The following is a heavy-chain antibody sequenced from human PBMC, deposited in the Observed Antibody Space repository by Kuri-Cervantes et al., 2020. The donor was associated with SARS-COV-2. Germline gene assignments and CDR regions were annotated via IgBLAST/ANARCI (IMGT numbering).Heavy chain of an antibody. CDR3: AKDPAGSGSTGAFDI. D-gene: IGHD3-10*01. V-gene: IGHV3-9*01. CDR1: GFTFDDYA. Sequence: GGSLRLSCAASGFTFDDYAMHWVRQAPGKGLEWVAGISWNSGSIGYADSVKGRFTISRDNAKNSLYLQMNSLRAEDTALYYCAKDPAGSGSTGAFDICGQGIIV. J-gene: IGHJ3*02. CDR2: ISWNSGSI.